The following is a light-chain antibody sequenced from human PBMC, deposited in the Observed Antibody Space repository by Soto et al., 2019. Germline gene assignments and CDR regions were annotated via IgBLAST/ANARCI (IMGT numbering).Light chain of an antibody. V-gene: IGKV1-5*03. CDR2: KAS. CDR1: QSISSW. Sequence: DIQMTQSPSPLSASVGDRVTITSRASQSISSWLAWYQQKPGKASKLLIYKASTLESGVPSRFSGSGSGTEFTLTISSLQPDDFATYYCQHSFTFGPGTKVDIK. CDR3: QHSFT. J-gene: IGKJ3*01.